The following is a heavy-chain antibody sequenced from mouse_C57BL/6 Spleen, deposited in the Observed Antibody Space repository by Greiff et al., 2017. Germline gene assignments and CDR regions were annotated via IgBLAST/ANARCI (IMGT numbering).Heavy chain of an antibody. J-gene: IGHJ1*03. D-gene: IGHD2-4*01. V-gene: IGHV1-76*01. Sequence: QVPLQQSGAELVRPGASVKLSCNASCYTFPDFYINLVKQRPGPGIEWISRTYPGSGNTYYNEKVKGKATLTAEKASSTAYMQLSSLTSEDSAVYFCARYYDYDGYFDVWGTGTTVTVSS. CDR3: ARYYDYDGYFDV. CDR2: TYPGSGNT. CDR1: CYTFPDFY.